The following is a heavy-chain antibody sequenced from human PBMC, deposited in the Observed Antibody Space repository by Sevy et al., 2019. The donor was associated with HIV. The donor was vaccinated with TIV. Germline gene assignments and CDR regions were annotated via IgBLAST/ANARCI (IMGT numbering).Heavy chain of an antibody. Sequence: GGSLRLSCAASGFTFSSYGMHWVRQAPGKGLEWVAVIWYDGSNKYYADSVKGRFTISRDNSKNTLYLQMNSLGAEDTAVYYCARDLGFSIAVAGTFDYWGQGTLVTVSS. CDR1: GFTFSSYG. CDR2: IWYDGSNK. V-gene: IGHV3-33*01. J-gene: IGHJ4*02. CDR3: ARDLGFSIAVAGTFDY. D-gene: IGHD6-19*01.